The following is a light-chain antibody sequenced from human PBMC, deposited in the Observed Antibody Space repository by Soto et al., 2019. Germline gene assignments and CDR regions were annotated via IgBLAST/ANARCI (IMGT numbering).Light chain of an antibody. Sequence: DIQMTQSPSTLSASVGDRVTITCRARQSISSWLAWYQQKPGKAPKLLIYDASSLESGVPSRFSGSGSGTEFTLTISSLQPDDFATYYCQQYNIYSRTFGPGTQVEIK. CDR1: QSISSW. CDR3: QQYNIYSRT. J-gene: IGKJ1*01. V-gene: IGKV1-5*01. CDR2: DAS.